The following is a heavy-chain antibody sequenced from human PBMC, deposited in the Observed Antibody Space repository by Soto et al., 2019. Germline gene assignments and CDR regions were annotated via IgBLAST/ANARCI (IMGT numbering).Heavy chain of an antibody. CDR2: IYRSGYT. Sequence: SETLSLTCSVSGGSISSSSYYWGWIRQPPGKGLEWIGSIYRSGYTYDNPSLKSRFTISVDTSTNQFSLKLSSVTAADTAVFYCARHTLVREIKDICWFDPWGHGTLVT. V-gene: IGHV4-39*01. J-gene: IGHJ5*02. D-gene: IGHD3-10*01. CDR3: ARHTLVREIKDICWFDP. CDR1: GGSISSSSYY.